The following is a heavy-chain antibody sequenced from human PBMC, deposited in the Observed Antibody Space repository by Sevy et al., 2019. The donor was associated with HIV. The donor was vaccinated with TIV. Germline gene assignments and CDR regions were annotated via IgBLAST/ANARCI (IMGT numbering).Heavy chain of an antibody. CDR1: GYTFTGYY. CDR3: ARGFYYYDGSGYYWP. Sequence: ASVKVSCKASGYTFTGYYMHWVRQAPGQGLEWMGWINPNSGGTNYAQKFQGRVTMTRDTSISTAYMELNRLRSDDTAVYYCARGFYYYDGSGYYWPWGQGTLVTVSS. J-gene: IGHJ5*02. V-gene: IGHV1-2*02. D-gene: IGHD3-22*01. CDR2: INPNSGGT.